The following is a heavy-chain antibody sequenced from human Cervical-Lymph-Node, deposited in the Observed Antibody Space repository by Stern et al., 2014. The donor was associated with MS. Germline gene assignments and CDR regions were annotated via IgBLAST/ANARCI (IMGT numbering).Heavy chain of an antibody. CDR1: GFSLSNAGVS. J-gene: IGHJ6*02. Sequence: ESGPTLVKPTQTLTLTCTFSGFSLSNAGVSVGWIRQPPGNALEWLAILFSGDDTRYSPSLKSRLTITKDTSKNQVVLTMTNMDPVDTATYYCAHRHYYYDSGSYSNYGMEVWGQGNTVTVSS. CDR2: LFSGDDT. D-gene: IGHD3-10*01. CDR3: AHRHYYYDSGSYSNYGMEV. V-gene: IGHV2-5*02.